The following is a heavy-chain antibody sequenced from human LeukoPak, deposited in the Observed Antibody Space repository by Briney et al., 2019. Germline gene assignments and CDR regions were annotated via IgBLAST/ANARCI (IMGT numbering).Heavy chain of an antibody. CDR2: ISSSSSYI. CDR1: GFTFSSYS. V-gene: IGHV3-21*01. CDR3: ARALNYYDRSQLGY. D-gene: IGHD3-22*01. J-gene: IGHJ4*02. Sequence: WGSLRLSCAASGFTFSSYSMNWVRQAPGKGLEWVSSISSSSSYIYYADSVKGRFTISRDNAKNSLYLQMNSLRAEDTAVYYCARALNYYDRSQLGYWGQGTLVTVSS.